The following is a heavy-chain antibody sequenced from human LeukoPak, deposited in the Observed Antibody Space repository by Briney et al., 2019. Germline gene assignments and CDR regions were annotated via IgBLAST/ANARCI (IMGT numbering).Heavy chain of an antibody. CDR2: ISYDGSNK. V-gene: IGHV3-30-3*01. J-gene: IGHJ4*02. CDR3: ARDRVTYYFDY. D-gene: IGHD2-21*02. CDR1: GFTFSSHA. Sequence: GGSLRLSCAASGFTFSSHAMHWVRQAPGKGLEWVAVISYDGSNKYYADSVKGRFTISRDNSKNTLYLQMNSLRAEDTAVYYCARDRVTYYFDYWGQGTLVTVSS.